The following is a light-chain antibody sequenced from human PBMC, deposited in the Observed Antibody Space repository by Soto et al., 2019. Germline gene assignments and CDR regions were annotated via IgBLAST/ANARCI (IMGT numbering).Light chain of an antibody. J-gene: IGLJ2*01. CDR1: SSDVGGYDY. CDR2: DVS. V-gene: IGLV2-11*01. Sequence: QSALTQPRSVSGSPGQSVTMSCTGTSSDVGGYDYVSWYQQHPGKAPKLMIYDVSKRPSGVPDRFSGSKSGNTASLTISGLQAEDEAEYYCCSYAGNYTLLFGGGTKVTVL. CDR3: CSYAGNYTLL.